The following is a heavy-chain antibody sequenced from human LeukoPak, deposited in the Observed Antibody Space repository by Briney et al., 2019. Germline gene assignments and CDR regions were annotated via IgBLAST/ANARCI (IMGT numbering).Heavy chain of an antibody. J-gene: IGHJ4*02. CDR2: ITSGTTYI. CDR1: GFTFSDYN. CDR3: ARWPYSSSYYFDY. Sequence: PGGSLRLSCAASGFTFSDYNMSWVRQSPEKGLEWVSSITSGTTYIYYADSVRGRFTLSRDNAKNSLYLQMNSLRAEDTAVYYCARWPYSSSYYFDYWGQGTLVTVSS. V-gene: IGHV3-21*01. D-gene: IGHD6-6*01.